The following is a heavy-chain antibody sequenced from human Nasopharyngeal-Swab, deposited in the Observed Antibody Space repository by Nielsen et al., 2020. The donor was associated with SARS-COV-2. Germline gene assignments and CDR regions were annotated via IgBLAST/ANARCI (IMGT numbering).Heavy chain of an antibody. CDR3: ARRRTQWAPFDL. CDR1: GASFSRDY. V-gene: IGHV4-59*01. CDR2: IYYGST. Sequence: SETLSLTCTVSGASFSRDYWSWIRLPPGKRLESIGYIYYGSTSYNPSLPSRVTMSVDTSKNQLSLTLTSVTTDDTAIYYCARRRTQWAPFDLWCQGTLVTVSS. D-gene: IGHD6-19*01. J-gene: IGHJ4*02.